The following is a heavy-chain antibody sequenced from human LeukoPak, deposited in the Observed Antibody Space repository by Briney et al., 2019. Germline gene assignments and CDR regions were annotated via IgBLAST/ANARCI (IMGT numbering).Heavy chain of an antibody. CDR2: ISGGGDST. CDR3: AKGSSSWYPFDY. J-gene: IGHJ4*02. D-gene: IGHD6-13*01. Sequence: GGSLRLSCAASGFTFSSYAMSWVRQAPGKGLGWVSAISGGGDSTYFADSVKGRFTISRDNSKNTLYLQMNTLGAEDTAVYYCAKGSSSWYPFDYWGQGTLVTVSS. V-gene: IGHV3-23*01. CDR1: GFTFSSYA.